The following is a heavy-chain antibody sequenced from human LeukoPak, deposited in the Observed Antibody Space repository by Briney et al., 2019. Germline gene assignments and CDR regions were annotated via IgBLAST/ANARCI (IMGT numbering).Heavy chain of an antibody. Sequence: ASVKVSCKASGYTFTGYYMHWVRQAPGQGLEWMGWISPNSGGTNYAQKFQGRVTMTRDTSISTAYMELSRLRSDDTAVYYCARGGAAAGKGALYYFDYWGQGTLVTVSS. CDR1: GYTFTGYY. V-gene: IGHV1-2*02. CDR2: ISPNSGGT. CDR3: ARGGAAAGKGALYYFDY. D-gene: IGHD6-13*01. J-gene: IGHJ4*02.